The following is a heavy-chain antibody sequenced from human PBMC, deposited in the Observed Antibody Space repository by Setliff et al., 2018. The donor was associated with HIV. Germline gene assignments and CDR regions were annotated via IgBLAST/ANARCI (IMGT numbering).Heavy chain of an antibody. CDR3: ARLIHTGLLYFDF. Sequence: SETLSLTCAVYGGSLSGYYWSWIRQPPGKGLEWFGEINHSGSTNYNPSLKSRVTISVDTSKNQFSLKLSSVTAADTAVYYCARLIHTGLLYFDFWGLGTLVTVSS. D-gene: IGHD2-8*02. V-gene: IGHV4-34*01. J-gene: IGHJ4*02. CDR2: INHSGST. CDR1: GGSLSGYY.